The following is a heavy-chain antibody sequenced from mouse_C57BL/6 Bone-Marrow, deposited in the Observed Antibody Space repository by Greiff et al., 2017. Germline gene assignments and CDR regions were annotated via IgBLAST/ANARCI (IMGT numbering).Heavy chain of an antibody. D-gene: IGHD1-1*01. J-gene: IGHJ1*03. Sequence: VQLQQPGAELVKPGASVKLSCKASGYTFTSYWMHWVKQRPGQGLEWIGMIHPNSGSTNYNEKFKSKATLTVDKSSSTAYMQLSSLTSEDSAVYYCARRYYGSGYFDVWGTGTTVTVSS. CDR1: GYTFTSYW. CDR3: ARRYYGSGYFDV. CDR2: IHPNSGST. V-gene: IGHV1-64*01.